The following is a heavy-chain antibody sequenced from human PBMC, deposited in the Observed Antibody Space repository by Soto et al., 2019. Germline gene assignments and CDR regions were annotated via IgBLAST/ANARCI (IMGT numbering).Heavy chain of an antibody. CDR2: IYYSGST. J-gene: IGHJ5*02. D-gene: IGHD4-17*01. CDR1: GGSISSSSYY. Sequence: PSETLSLTCTVSGGSISSSSYYWVWIRHPPGKGLEWIGSIYYSGSTYYNPSLKSRVTISVDTSKNQFSLKLSSLTAADTAVYYCARQYGDYVSWNWFDPWGQGTLVTVSS. V-gene: IGHV4-39*01. CDR3: ARQYGDYVSWNWFDP.